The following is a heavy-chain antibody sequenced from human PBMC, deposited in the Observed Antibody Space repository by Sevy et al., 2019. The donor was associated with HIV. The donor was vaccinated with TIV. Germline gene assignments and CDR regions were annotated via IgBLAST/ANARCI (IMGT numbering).Heavy chain of an antibody. CDR2: IKQDGSEK. CDR1: GFTFSSYW. D-gene: IGHD6-19*01. J-gene: IGHJ5*02. CDR3: ARDRHRSIAVAGSRTQNWFDP. V-gene: IGHV3-7*03. Sequence: GGSLRLSCAASGFTFSSYWMSWVRQAPGKGLEWVANIKQDGSEKYYVYSVKGRFTISRDNAKNSLYLQMNSLRAEDTAVYYCARDRHRSIAVAGSRTQNWFDPWGQGTLVTVSS.